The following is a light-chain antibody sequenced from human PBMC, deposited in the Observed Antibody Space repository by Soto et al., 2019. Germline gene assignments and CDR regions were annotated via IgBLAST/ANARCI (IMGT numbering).Light chain of an antibody. CDR1: SSDVGGYNY. V-gene: IGLV2-14*01. CDR2: DVS. CDR3: SSYAYSSTVV. Sequence: QPVLTQPASVSGSPGQSITISCTGTSSDVGGYNYVSWYQQHPGKAPKLMIYDVSNRPSGVSNRFSGSKSGNTASLTISGLQSEDEADYYCSSYAYSSTVVFGGGTKVTVL. J-gene: IGLJ2*01.